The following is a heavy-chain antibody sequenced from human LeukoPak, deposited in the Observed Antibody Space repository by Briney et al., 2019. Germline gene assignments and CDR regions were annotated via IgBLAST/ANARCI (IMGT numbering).Heavy chain of an antibody. CDR1: GFTFGSYT. V-gene: IGHV3-23*01. J-gene: IGHJ4*02. CDR3: AKIGGGGKFDY. Sequence: GGSLRLSCAASGFTFGSYTMSWFRQAPGKGLEWVSAISGSGGDTYYADSVKGRFTISRDNSKNTLYLQMSSLRAEDTALYYCAKIGGGGKFDYWGQGTLATVSS. CDR2: ISGSGGDT.